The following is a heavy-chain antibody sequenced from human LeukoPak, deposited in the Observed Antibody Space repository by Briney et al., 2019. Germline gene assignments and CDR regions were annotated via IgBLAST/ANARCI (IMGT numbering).Heavy chain of an antibody. CDR1: GYTFTGYY. J-gene: IGHJ3*02. Sequence: ASVKVSCKASGYTFTGYYMHWVRQAPGQGLEWMGWINPNSGGTNYAQKFQGRVTMTRDTSISTAYMELSRLRSDDTAVHYCARESSGWYVRDAFDIWGQGTMVTVSS. V-gene: IGHV1-2*02. D-gene: IGHD6-19*01. CDR3: ARESSGWYVRDAFDI. CDR2: INPNSGGT.